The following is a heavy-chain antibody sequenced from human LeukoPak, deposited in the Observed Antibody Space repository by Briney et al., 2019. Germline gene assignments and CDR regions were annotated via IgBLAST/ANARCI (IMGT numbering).Heavy chain of an antibody. CDR2: ISGSGDYI. V-gene: IGHV3-21*01. CDR3: ARGVGSNWFIYFQY. D-gene: IGHD6-13*01. Sequence: GGSLRLSCAASGFTLSDYGMQWVRQAPGKGLEWVSSISGSGDYIFYADSMQGRFTISRDNARNSLYLQVNSLRAEDTAVYYCARGVGSNWFIYFQYWGQGTVVTVSS. CDR1: GFTLSDYG. J-gene: IGHJ1*01.